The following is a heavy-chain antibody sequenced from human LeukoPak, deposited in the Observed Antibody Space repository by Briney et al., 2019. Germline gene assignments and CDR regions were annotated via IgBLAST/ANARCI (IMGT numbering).Heavy chain of an antibody. CDR1: GYTFTVYY. CDR3: ARDPRGEVGSVDY. V-gene: IGHV1-2*02. J-gene: IGHJ4*02. Sequence: ASVKVSCKASGYTFTVYYMHWVRQAPGQGLEWMGWINPNSGGTNYAQKFQGRVTMTRDTSISTAYMELSRLRSDDTAVYYCARDPRGEVGSVDYWGQGTLVTVSS. CDR2: INPNSGGT. D-gene: IGHD3-16*01.